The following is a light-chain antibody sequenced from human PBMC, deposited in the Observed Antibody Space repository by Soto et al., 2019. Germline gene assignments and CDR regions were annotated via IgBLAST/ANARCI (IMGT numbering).Light chain of an antibody. V-gene: IGLV2-14*01. Sequence: QSALTQPASVSGSPGQSITISCTGTSSDVGGYNYVSWYQQHPGKAPKLMIYDVSNRPSGVSNRFSGSKSGTTASLTIAGHQAEDEADYYCSSYTSSSTVVFGGGTKLTVL. CDR2: DVS. J-gene: IGLJ2*01. CDR1: SSDVGGYNY. CDR3: SSYTSSSTVV.